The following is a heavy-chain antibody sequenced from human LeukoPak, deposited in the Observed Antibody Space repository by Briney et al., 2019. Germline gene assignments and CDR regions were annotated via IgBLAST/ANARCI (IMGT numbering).Heavy chain of an antibody. CDR1: GGSISTNNC. V-gene: IGHV4-4*01. Sequence: SETMSLTSAVAGGSISTNNCWCWGRQPPGKGLEWVGEINPSGRSNYNPSIKSRVIISLDKSEKQLSPQIKSVTAADTLVNCWARVRADCSGGRCYSVVIAGGG. CDR2: INPSGRS. J-gene: IGHJ6*01. CDR3: ARVRADCSGGRCYSVVIAG. D-gene: IGHD2-15*01.